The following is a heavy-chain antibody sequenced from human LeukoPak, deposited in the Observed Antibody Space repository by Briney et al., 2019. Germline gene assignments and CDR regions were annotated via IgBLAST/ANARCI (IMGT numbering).Heavy chain of an antibody. Sequence: SETLSLTCSVSGDSITNYYWNWIRQPPGKGLEWIGYTYYSGSTNYNPSLKSRVTISVDTTKNQFSLKLSSVTAADTAVYYCARQGPDYGDSYFDYWGQGTLVTVSS. V-gene: IGHV4-59*08. J-gene: IGHJ4*02. CDR2: TYYSGST. CDR3: ARQGPDYGDSYFDY. CDR1: GDSITNYY. D-gene: IGHD4-17*01.